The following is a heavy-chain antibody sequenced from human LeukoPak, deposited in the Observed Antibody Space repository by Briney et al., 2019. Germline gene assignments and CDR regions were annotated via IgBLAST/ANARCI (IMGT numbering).Heavy chain of an antibody. CDR2: ISGSGGST. CDR3: AKWVPMVRGVISYPRYYYMDV. J-gene: IGHJ6*03. D-gene: IGHD3-10*01. Sequence: PGGSLRLSCAASGFTFSSYGMSWVRQAPGEGLEWVSAISGSGGSTYYADSVKGRFTISRDNSKNTLYLQMNSLRAEDTAVYYCAKWVPMVRGVISYPRYYYMDVWGKGTTVTISS. CDR1: GFTFSSYG. V-gene: IGHV3-23*01.